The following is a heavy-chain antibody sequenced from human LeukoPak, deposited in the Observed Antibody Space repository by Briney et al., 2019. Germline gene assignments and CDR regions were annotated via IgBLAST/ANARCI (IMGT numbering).Heavy chain of an antibody. V-gene: IGHV3-30-3*01. J-gene: IGHJ6*02. CDR1: GFIFYDFA. CDR2: ASYDGTKY. CDR3: ARGMSAFALPDTRGQWVDIARGGYGMDV. Sequence: GGSLRLACAASGFIFYDFALHWVRLAPGKGLEWVTVASYDGTKYYYTDSVKGRFTISRDNSKNTLFLQMNSLRIEDTGVYYCARGMSAFALPDTRGQWVDIARGGYGMDVWGQGTTVTVSS. D-gene: IGHD3-16*01.